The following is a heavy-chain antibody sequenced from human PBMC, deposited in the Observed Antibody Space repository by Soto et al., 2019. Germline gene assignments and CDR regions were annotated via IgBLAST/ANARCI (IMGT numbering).Heavy chain of an antibody. Sequence: EVQLVESGGGLVKPGGSLRLSCAASGFTFSNAWMSWVRQAPGKGLEWVGRIKSKTDGGTTDYAAPVKGRFTISRDDSKYTLYLQMNSLKTEFTAVYYCTTDLTPLYYDYIWGSYVLGRRGYDAFDIWGQGTMVTVSS. CDR2: IKSKTDGGTT. CDR3: TTDLTPLYYDYIWGSYVLGRRGYDAFDI. J-gene: IGHJ3*02. V-gene: IGHV3-15*01. CDR1: GFTFSNAW. D-gene: IGHD3-16*01.